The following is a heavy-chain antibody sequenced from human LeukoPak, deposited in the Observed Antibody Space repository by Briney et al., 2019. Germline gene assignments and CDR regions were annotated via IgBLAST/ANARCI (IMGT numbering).Heavy chain of an antibody. J-gene: IGHJ3*02. CDR1: GYTFTGYY. V-gene: IGHV1-2*02. CDR3: ARDQGYYDSSGYYVDAFDI. CDR2: INPNSGGT. D-gene: IGHD3-22*01. Sequence: ASVKVSCKASGYTFTGYYMHWVRQAPGQGLEWMGWINPNSGGTNYAQKIQGRVTMTRDTSISTAYMELSRLRSDDTAVYYCARDQGYYDSSGYYVDAFDIWGQGTMVTVSS.